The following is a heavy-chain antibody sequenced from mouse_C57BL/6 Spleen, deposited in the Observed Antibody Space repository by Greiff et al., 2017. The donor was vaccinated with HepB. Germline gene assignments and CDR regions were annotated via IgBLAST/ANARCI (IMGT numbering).Heavy chain of an antibody. CDR2: ISDGGSYT. CDR3: ARGGLRRGGPYAMDY. V-gene: IGHV5-4*01. Sequence: EVHLVESGGGLVKPGGSLKLSCAASGFTFSSYAMSWVRQTPEKRLEWVATISDGGSYTYYPDNVKGRFTISRDNAKNNLYLQMSHLKSEDTAMYYCARGGLRRGGPYAMDYWGQGTSVTVSS. D-gene: IGHD2-4*01. J-gene: IGHJ4*01. CDR1: GFTFSSYA.